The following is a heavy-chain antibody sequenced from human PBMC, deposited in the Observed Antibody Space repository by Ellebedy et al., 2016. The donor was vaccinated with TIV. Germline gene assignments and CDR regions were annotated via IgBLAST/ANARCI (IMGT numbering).Heavy chain of an antibody. D-gene: IGHD6-6*01. CDR2: IWDDGSDK. J-gene: IGHJ6*02. V-gene: IGHV3-30*02. Sequence: PGGSLRLSCAASGFIFRNYGMHWVRQAPGKGLEWVAIIWDDGSDKKYADSVKGRFTISRDISKNTLYLEMNSLRGDDTAVYYCAEEGGSSRGASGMDVWGQGTTVIVSS. CDR1: GFIFRNYG. CDR3: AEEGGSSRGASGMDV.